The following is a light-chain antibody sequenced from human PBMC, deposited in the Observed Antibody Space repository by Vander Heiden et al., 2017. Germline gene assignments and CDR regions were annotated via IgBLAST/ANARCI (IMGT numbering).Light chain of an antibody. CDR3: FSYAGVVSYWV. J-gene: IGLJ3*02. Sequence: QSALTQPRSVSGSPGQSVTISCTGTSSDVGNYDYVSWYQQHPGKAPKLIIYDVTKRPSGVPDRFSGSKSGNTASLTISGLQAQDEAHYHCFSYAGVVSYWVFGGGTKVTVL. CDR2: DVT. V-gene: IGLV2-11*01. CDR1: SSDVGNYDY.